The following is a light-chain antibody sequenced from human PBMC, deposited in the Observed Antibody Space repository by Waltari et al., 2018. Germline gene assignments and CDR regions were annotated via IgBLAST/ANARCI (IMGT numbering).Light chain of an antibody. Sequence: QSALTQPASVSGSPGQSITISCTGTSSDVGGYHFVSWYQPHPGKAPKLMVYDVTNRPSGVSNRFSGSKSGNTASLTISGLQAEDEADYYCSSYTSSISVVFGGGTKLTVL. CDR3: SSYTSSISVV. J-gene: IGLJ2*01. CDR2: DVT. CDR1: SSDVGGYHF. V-gene: IGLV2-14*03.